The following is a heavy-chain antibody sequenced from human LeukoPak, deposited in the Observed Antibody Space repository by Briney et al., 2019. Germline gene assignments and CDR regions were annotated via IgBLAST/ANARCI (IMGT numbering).Heavy chain of an antibody. CDR1: GGSISTGGFY. CDR2: IYDSGSM. V-gene: IGHV4-31*03. Sequence: MSSETLSLTCTVSGGSISTGGFYWTWIRQHPGKGLEWIGYIYDSGSMYYNPSLKSRVIISLDTSKNQFSLKLSAVTAADTAMYYCARGSSWTFDYWGRGTLVTVSS. D-gene: IGHD6-13*01. CDR3: ARGSSWTFDY. J-gene: IGHJ4*02.